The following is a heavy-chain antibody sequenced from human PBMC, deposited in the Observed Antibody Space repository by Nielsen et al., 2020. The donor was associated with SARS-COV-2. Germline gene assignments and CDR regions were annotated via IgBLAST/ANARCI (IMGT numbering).Heavy chain of an antibody. J-gene: IGHJ4*02. CDR1: GFTFSGSA. D-gene: IGHD3-10*01. CDR3: ARAVGWFGELFLDY. V-gene: IGHV3-48*02. CDR2: ISSSSSTI. Sequence: GGSLRLSCVASGFTFSGSAMHWVRQASGKGLEWVSYISSSSSTIYYADSVKGRFTISRDNAKNSLYLQMNSLRDEDTAVYYCARAVGWFGELFLDYWGQGTLVTVSS.